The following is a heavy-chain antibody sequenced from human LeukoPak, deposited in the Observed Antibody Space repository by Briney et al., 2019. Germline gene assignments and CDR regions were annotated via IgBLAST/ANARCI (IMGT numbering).Heavy chain of an antibody. CDR2: INPNSGDT. CDR1: GYSFTGYY. J-gene: IGHJ6*03. D-gene: IGHD3-10*01. V-gene: IGHV1-2*02. CDR3: ARGGRDYYGSGLYYYMDV. Sequence: GASVKVSCKASGYSFTGYYMHWVRQAPGQGLEWMGWINPNSGDTKYAQKFQGRVTMTRDTSISTAYMELTRLRSEDTAVYYCARGGRDYYGSGLYYYMDVWGKGTTVTISS.